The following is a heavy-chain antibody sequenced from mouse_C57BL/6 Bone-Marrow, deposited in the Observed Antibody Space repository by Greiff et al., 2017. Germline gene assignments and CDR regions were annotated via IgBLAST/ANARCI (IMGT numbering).Heavy chain of an antibody. CDR1: GYTFTEYT. D-gene: IGHD1-1*01. CDR3: ARHEGGVPITTVSYFDY. Sequence: QVQLQQSGAELVKPGASVKLSCKASGYTFTEYTIHWVKQRSGQGLEWIGWFYPGSGSIKYNEKFKDKATLTADKSSSTVYMELSRLTSEDSAVYFCARHEGGVPITTVSYFDYWGQGTTLTVSS. CDR2: FYPGSGSI. V-gene: IGHV1-62-2*01. J-gene: IGHJ2*01.